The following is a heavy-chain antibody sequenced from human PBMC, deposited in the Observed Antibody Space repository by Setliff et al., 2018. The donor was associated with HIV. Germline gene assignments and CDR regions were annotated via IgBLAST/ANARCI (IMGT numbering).Heavy chain of an antibody. CDR1: GGSIGSSSYY. J-gene: IGHJ4*02. D-gene: IGHD6-13*01. Sequence: PSETLSLTCIVSGGSIGSSSYYWGWIRQPPGKGLEWIGTVYYSGSTYYNPSLKSRVTISVDTSENQFSLKLSSVTAADTAVYYCARDGYSSSWYVISGSFDYWGQGILVTVSS. V-gene: IGHV4-39*07. CDR2: VYYSGST. CDR3: ARDGYSSSWYVISGSFDY.